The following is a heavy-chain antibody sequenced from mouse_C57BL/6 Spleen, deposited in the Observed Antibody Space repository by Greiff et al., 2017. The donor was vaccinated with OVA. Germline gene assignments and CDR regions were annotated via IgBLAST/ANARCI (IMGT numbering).Heavy chain of an antibody. CDR1: GYTFTSYW. Sequence: VQLQQPGAELVRPGSSVKLSCKASGYTFTSYWMHWVKQRPIQGLEWIGNIDPSDSETHYNQKFKDKATLTVDKSSSTAYMQLSSLTSEDSAVYYCARSAGITTVVAHWYFDVWGTGTTVTVSS. V-gene: IGHV1-52*01. D-gene: IGHD1-1*01. J-gene: IGHJ1*03. CDR2: IDPSDSET. CDR3: ARSAGITTVVAHWYFDV.